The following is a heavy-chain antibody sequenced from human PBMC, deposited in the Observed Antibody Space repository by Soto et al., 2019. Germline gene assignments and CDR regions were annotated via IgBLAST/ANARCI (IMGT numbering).Heavy chain of an antibody. CDR3: ARHELAGGYSGYGYFDY. Sequence: QVQLQESGPGLVKPSETLSLTCNVSGASISSYYWSWIRQPPGKGLEWLGTIRYPGGPSYRPSLKSRVPISVDTSRKQCSLKLDSVTAADTAGYYCARHELAGGYSGYGYFDYWGQGALVTVSS. J-gene: IGHJ4*02. CDR1: GASISSYY. V-gene: IGHV4-59*08. CDR2: IRYPGGP. D-gene: IGHD5-12*01.